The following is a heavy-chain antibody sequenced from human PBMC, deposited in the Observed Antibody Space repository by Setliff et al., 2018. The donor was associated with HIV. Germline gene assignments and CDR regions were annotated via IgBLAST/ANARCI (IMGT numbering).Heavy chain of an antibody. Sequence: GESLKLSCEASGFTFSSYDFHWVRQAAGKGPEWVSAIGTGGDTYYVDSVKGRFTISRENARNSLYLQMNSLRAGDTAVYYCAREIRTVYTGGHYFYGIDVWGQGTAVTVSS. D-gene: IGHD3-16*01. CDR3: AREIRTVYTGGHYFYGIDV. V-gene: IGHV3-13*01. CDR1: GFTFSSYD. J-gene: IGHJ6*02. CDR2: IGTGGDT.